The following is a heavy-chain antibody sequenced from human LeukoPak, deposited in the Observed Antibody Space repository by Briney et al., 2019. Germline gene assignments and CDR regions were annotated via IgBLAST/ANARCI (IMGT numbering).Heavy chain of an antibody. CDR2: ISSSGSTI. J-gene: IGHJ4*02. CDR1: GFTFSSYE. CDR3: GTDSPNLNCSGGSCYSTLNYFDY. V-gene: IGHV3-48*03. D-gene: IGHD2-15*01. Sequence: PGGSLRLSCAASGFTFSSYEMNWVRQAPGKGLEWVSYISSSGSTIYYADSVKGRFTISRDNAKNSLYLQMNSLRAEDTAVYYCGTDSPNLNCSGGSCYSTLNYFDYWGQGTLVTVSS.